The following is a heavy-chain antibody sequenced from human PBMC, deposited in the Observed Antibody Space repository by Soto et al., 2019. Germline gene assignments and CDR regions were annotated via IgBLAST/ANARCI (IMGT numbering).Heavy chain of an antibody. CDR3: ARESEDLTSNFDY. V-gene: IGHV3-21*06. Sequence: LRLSCAASGFTFTRDSLNWVRQAPGKGLEWVSSVSSTNNDIYYGDFVNGRFTIYRDNVKNSLYLEMNSLRAEDTAVYYCARESEDLTSNFDYWGQGTLFTVAS. CDR2: VSSTNNDI. CDR1: GFTFTRDS. J-gene: IGHJ4*02.